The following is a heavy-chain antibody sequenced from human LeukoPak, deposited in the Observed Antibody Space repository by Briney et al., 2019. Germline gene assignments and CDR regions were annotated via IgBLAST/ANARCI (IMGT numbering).Heavy chain of an antibody. Sequence: GGSLRLSCTASGFKFDDYGMTWVRQAPGKGLEWVSYISSSSTIYYADSVKGRFTISRDNAKNSLYLQMNSLRAEDTAVYYCASQYKLDPYPGDWGQGTLVTVSS. D-gene: IGHD2-2*01. CDR1: GFKFDDYG. J-gene: IGHJ4*02. CDR3: ASQYKLDPYPGD. CDR2: ISSSSTI. V-gene: IGHV3-69-1*01.